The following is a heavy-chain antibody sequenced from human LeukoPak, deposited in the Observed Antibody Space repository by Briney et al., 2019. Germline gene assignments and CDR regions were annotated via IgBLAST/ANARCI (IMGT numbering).Heavy chain of an antibody. J-gene: IGHJ4*02. V-gene: IGHV3-74*03. CDR1: GFTFSSYS. CDR3: ARDLGGIDF. CDR2: ISDDGSST. Sequence: GGSLRLSCAASGFTFSSYSMNWVRQAPGKGLVWVSRISDDGSSTMYADSVKGRFTFSRDNAKNTLYLQMNSLRAEDTAVYYCARDLGGIDFWGQGTLVTVSS. D-gene: IGHD1-14*01.